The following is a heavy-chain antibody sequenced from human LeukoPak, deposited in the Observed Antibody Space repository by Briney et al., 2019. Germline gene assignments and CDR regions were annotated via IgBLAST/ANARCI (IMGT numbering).Heavy chain of an antibody. J-gene: IGHJ3*02. CDR2: IRSKANSYAT. D-gene: IGHD6-13*01. CDR1: GFTFSGSA. V-gene: IGHV3-73*01. CDR3: TRNPRAAAGNRDAFDI. Sequence: PGGSLRLSCAASGFTFSGSAMHWVRQASGKGLEWVGRIRSKANSYATAYAASVKGRFTISRDDSKNTAYLQMNSLKTEDTAVYYCTRNPRAAAGNRDAFDIWGQGTMVTVSS.